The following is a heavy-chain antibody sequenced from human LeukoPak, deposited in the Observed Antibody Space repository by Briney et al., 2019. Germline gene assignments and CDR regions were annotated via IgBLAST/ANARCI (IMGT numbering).Heavy chain of an antibody. J-gene: IGHJ4*02. CDR3: ARDPGYCSSISCYVDY. CDR1: GFTFSTYG. CDR2: ISYDGSDK. Sequence: GRSLRLSCAASGFTFSTYGMHWVRQAPGKGLEWVAVISYDGSDKYYADSVKGRFTISRDNTKNLVYLQMNSLRAEDTAVYYCARDPGYCSSISCYVDYWGQGTLVTVSS. V-gene: IGHV3-30*03. D-gene: IGHD2-2*01.